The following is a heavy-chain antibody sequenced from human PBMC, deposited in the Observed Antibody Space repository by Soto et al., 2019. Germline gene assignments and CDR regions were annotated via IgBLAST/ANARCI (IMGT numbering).Heavy chain of an antibody. Sequence: EVQVVESGGDLVQPGQSLRLSCTTSGFTFGDHAMSWLRQAPGKGLEWISFLRSKASGGTTEYAASVKGRFIISRDDSTSIAYLQMNSLTTEDTAVYYCSRALCGVRAFDVWGQGTMVIVSS. J-gene: IGHJ3*01. V-gene: IGHV3-49*03. CDR3: SRALCGVRAFDV. CDR2: LRSKASGGTT. D-gene: IGHD3-10*01. CDR1: GFTFGDHA.